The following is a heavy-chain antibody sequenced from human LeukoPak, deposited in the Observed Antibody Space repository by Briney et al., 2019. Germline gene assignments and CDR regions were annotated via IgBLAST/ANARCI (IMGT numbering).Heavy chain of an antibody. CDR1: GYTFTGYY. Sequence: ASVKVSCKASGYTFTGYYMHWVRQAPGQGLEWMGWINPNSGGTNYAQKFQGRVTMTRDTSISTAYMELSRLRSDDTAVYYCARDLPSIAVAGYYYYHGMDVWGQGTTVTVSS. D-gene: IGHD6-19*01. J-gene: IGHJ6*02. V-gene: IGHV1-2*02. CDR3: ARDLPSIAVAGYYYYHGMDV. CDR2: INPNSGGT.